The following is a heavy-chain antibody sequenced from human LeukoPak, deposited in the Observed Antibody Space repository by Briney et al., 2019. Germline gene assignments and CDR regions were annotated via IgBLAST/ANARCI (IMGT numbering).Heavy chain of an antibody. V-gene: IGHV4-34*01. CDR2: INHSGST. CDR1: GGSFSGYY. D-gene: IGHD1-1*01. CDR3: ARGRNWNLRYFDY. Sequence: SETLSLTCAVYGGSFSGYYWSWIRQPPGKGLEWIGEINHSGSTNYNPSLKSRVTISVDTSKNQFSLKLRSVTAADTAVYYCARGRNWNLRYFDYWGQGTLVTVSS. J-gene: IGHJ4*02.